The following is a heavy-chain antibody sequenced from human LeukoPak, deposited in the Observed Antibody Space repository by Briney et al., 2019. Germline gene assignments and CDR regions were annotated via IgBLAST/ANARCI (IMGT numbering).Heavy chain of an antibody. V-gene: IGHV5-51*01. D-gene: IGHD3-10*01. Sequence: GEPLQISCKGSGSRFSSDWIGWVRQMPGKGLEWMGIIYTGDSDTRYSPSFQGQVTISADKSISTAYLQWSSLKASDTAMYYCARVLLSYYYGSGRVPYYYYYYMDVWGKGTTVTVSS. CDR3: ARVLLSYYYGSGRVPYYYYYYMDV. CDR1: GSRFSSDW. CDR2: IYTGDSDT. J-gene: IGHJ6*03.